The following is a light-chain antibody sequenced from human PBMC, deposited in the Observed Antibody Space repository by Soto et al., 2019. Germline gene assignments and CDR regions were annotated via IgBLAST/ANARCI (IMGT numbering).Light chain of an antibody. CDR2: GAS. CDR1: QSVSNNY. V-gene: IGKV3-20*01. Sequence: ESVLTQSPGTLSLSPGERATLSCSASQSVSNNYLAWYQQKPGQAPRLLIYGASNRATGIPDRFSGSGSGTDFTLTISRLEPEDFAVYYCQQYGSSGTFGQGTKV. J-gene: IGKJ1*01. CDR3: QQYGSSGT.